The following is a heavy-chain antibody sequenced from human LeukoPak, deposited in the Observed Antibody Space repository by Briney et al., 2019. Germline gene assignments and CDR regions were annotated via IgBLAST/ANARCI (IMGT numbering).Heavy chain of an antibody. Sequence: SQTLSLTCAVSGASIGSGGYYWSWIRQHPGKGLEWIGYIYDTGNTYYNPSLRSRLTMSIDTSKNQLSLKLTSVTAADTAVYYCARLVEYQLPFDHWGQGTLVTVSS. CDR3: ARLVEYQLPFDH. V-gene: IGHV4-31*11. CDR2: IYDTGNT. D-gene: IGHD1-1*01. J-gene: IGHJ4*02. CDR1: GASIGSGGYY.